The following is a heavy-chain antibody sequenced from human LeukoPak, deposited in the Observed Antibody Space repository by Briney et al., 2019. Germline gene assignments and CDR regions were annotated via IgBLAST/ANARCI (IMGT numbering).Heavy chain of an antibody. J-gene: IGHJ4*02. CDR1: GGSFSGYY. CDR2: INHSGST. Sequence: PSETLSLTCAVYGGSFSGYYWSWIRQPPGKGLEWIGEINHSGSTNYNPSLKNRVTISVDTSKNQFSLKLSSVTAADTAVYYCARGYSGSYGRFDYWGQGTLVTVSS. V-gene: IGHV4-34*01. CDR3: ARGYSGSYGRFDY. D-gene: IGHD1-26*01.